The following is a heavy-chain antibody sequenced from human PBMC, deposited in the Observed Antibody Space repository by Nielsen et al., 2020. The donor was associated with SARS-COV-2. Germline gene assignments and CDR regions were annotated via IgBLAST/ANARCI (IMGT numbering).Heavy chain of an antibody. V-gene: IGHV1-3*01. CDR3: ARSRMTAVDWYGY. Sequence: ASVTVSCKASGYTFTSYAMHWVRQAPGQRLEWMGWINAGNGNTKYSQKFQGRVTITRDTSASTAYMELSSLRSEDTAVYYCARSRMTAVDWYGYWGQGTLVTVSS. CDR2: INAGNGNT. J-gene: IGHJ4*02. CDR1: GYTFTSYA. D-gene: IGHD3/OR15-3a*01.